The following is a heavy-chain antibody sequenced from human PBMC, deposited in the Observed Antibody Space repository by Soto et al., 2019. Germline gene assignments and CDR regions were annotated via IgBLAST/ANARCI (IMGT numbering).Heavy chain of an antibody. CDR2: IYWDADK. CDR1: GFSLSTSGVG. J-gene: IGHJ5*02. V-gene: IGHV2-5*02. CDR3: AHSPQLGGRRDRFDP. Sequence: QITLKESGPTLVKPTQTLTLTCTFSGFSLSTSGVGVGWIRQPPGKALEWLSLIYWDADKRYSPSLKSRLTNTKDTAKNHVVPTMTNINPVDTATYYCAHSPQLGGRRDRFDPWGQETLVIVSS. D-gene: IGHD2-15*01.